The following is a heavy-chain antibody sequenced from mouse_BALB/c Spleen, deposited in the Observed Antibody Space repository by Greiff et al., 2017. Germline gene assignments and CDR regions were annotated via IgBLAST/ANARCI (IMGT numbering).Heavy chain of an antibody. D-gene: IGHD2-2*01. Sequence: VQLQQSGPELVKPGASVKISCKASGYSFTGYFMNWVMQSHGKSLEWIGRINPYNGDTFYNQKFKGKATLTVDKSSSTAHMELRSLASEDSAVYYCARSGGYDPWFAYWGQGTLVTVSA. J-gene: IGHJ3*01. CDR1: GYSFTGYF. CDR3: ARSGGYDPWFAY. V-gene: IGHV1-20*02. CDR2: INPYNGDT.